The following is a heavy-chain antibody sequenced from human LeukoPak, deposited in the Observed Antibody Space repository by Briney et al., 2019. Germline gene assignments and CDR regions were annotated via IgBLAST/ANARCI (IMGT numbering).Heavy chain of an antibody. CDR3: AKRRPRYCSSTSCYNEAFDY. Sequence: GGSLRLSCAASGFTFSSYAMSWVRQAPGKGLEWVSAISGSGGSTYYADSVKGRFTISRDNSKNTLYLQMNSLRAEDTAVYYCAKRRPRYCSSTSCYNEAFDYWGQGTLVTVSS. J-gene: IGHJ4*02. CDR2: ISGSGGST. V-gene: IGHV3-23*01. D-gene: IGHD2-2*02. CDR1: GFTFSSYA.